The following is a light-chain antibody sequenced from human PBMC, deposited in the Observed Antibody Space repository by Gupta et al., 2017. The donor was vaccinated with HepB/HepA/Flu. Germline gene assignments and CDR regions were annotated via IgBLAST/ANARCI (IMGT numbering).Light chain of an antibody. V-gene: IGKV1-39*01. J-gene: IGKJ4*01. CDR3: QQSSSNPLT. CDR2: AAS. CDR1: QSIAGF. Sequence: DLQMTQSPSSLSALVGDRVTITCRASQSIAGFLNWYQQKPGKAPKLLISAASTLQSGPPSRFSGSGSGTDFTLTINSLQSEDVATYYCQQSSSNPLTFGGGTKVEIK.